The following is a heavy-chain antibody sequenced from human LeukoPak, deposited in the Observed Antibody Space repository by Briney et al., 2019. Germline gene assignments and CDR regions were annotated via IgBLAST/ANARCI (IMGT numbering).Heavy chain of an antibody. Sequence: ASVTVSFKPSGYTFTTCHMYWVRQTPAQGLEWVGRIDRRGGSTSYAQKFQGRVPMARDTSTTTVYMELSSLRSEDTAVYYCARETYGANSGATDYWGQGTLVSVSS. CDR1: GYTFTTCH. J-gene: IGHJ4*02. V-gene: IGHV1-46*01. D-gene: IGHD4-23*01. CDR3: ARETYGANSGATDY. CDR2: IDRRGGST.